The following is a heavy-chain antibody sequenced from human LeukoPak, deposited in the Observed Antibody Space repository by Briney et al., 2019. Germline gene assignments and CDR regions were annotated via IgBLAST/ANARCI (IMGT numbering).Heavy chain of an antibody. CDR1: GGTFSSYA. CDR2: IIPIFGTA. J-gene: IGHJ4*02. CDR3: ANYYDSSGPDDY. Sequence: SVKVSCKASGGTFSSYAISWVRQAPGQGLEWMGGIIPIFGTANYAQKFQGRVTITADESTSTAYMELSSLRSEDTAVYYCANYYDSSGPDDYWGQGTLVTVSS. V-gene: IGHV1-69*13. D-gene: IGHD3-22*01.